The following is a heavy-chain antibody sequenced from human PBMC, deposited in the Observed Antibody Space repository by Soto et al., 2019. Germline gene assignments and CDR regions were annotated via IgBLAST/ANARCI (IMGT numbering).Heavy chain of an antibody. Sequence: QVQVVESGGGVVQPGRSLRLSCAASGFTFSNYGMHWVRQAPGKGLEWVAVISNDGNNEFYIDSVKGRFTISRDNSKNTLYLQMSTLRPEDTAVYYCAKDIHSGINLLGADHWGQGTLVTVSS. V-gene: IGHV3-30*18. CDR3: AKDIHSGINLLGADH. CDR2: ISNDGNNE. CDR1: GFTFSNYG. J-gene: IGHJ4*02. D-gene: IGHD3-16*01.